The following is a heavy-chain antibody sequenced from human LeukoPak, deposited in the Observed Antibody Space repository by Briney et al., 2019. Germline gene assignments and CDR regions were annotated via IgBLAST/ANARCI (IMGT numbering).Heavy chain of an antibody. V-gene: IGHV4-39*07. CDR3: ARVDEGTYPSNTAMGTGFDY. D-gene: IGHD5-18*01. CDR2: IYYSGST. CDR1: GGSISSSNYY. Sequence: SETLSLTCTVSGGSISSSNYYWGWIRQPPGKGLEWIGSIYYSGSTYYNPSLKSRVTISVDTSKNQFSLKLSSVTAADTAVYYCARVDEGTYPSNTAMGTGFDYWGQGTLVTVSS. J-gene: IGHJ4*02.